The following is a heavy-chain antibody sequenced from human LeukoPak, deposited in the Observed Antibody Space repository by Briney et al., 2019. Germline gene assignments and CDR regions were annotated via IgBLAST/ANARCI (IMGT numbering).Heavy chain of an antibody. D-gene: IGHD6-13*01. CDR2: INHSGST. V-gene: IGHV4-34*01. CDR3: ARVHEQDSSSWNFDY. CDR1: GGSFSGYY. J-gene: IGHJ4*02. Sequence: SETLSLTCAVYGGSFSGYYLSWIRQPPGKGLEWIGEINHSGSTNYNPSLKSRVTISVDTSKNQFSLKLSSVTAADTAVYYCARVHEQDSSSWNFDYWGQGTLVTVSS.